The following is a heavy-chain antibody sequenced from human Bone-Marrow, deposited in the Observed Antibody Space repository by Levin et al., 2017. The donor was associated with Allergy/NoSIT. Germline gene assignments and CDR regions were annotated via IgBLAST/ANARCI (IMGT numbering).Heavy chain of an antibody. D-gene: IGHD6-6*01. J-gene: IGHJ1*01. V-gene: IGHV4-59*01. CDR2: INENGYT. Sequence: SETLSLMCTISGGSISIYYWHWIRQAPGKGLEWIGYINENGYTSYNPSLSSRLTISVDTSRNHFFLKLYSVTAADTAFYYCAREYSSFYRWGEGTLVTVSS. CDR1: GGSISIYY. CDR3: AREYSSFYR.